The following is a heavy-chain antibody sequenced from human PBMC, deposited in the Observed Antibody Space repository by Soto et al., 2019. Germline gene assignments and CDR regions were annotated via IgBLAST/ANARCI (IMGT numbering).Heavy chain of an antibody. CDR2: IGIGSSTK. D-gene: IGHD4-17*01. Sequence: GGSLRLSCAASGFTFRNYGMNWVRQAPGKGLEWVSYIGIGSSTKYYADSVKGRFTISRDNFENTLYLQMNGLRLEDTAMYYCARDDDYPDNGFDYWGQGTLVTVS. J-gene: IGHJ4*02. CDR3: ARDDDYPDNGFDY. V-gene: IGHV3-48*01. CDR1: GFTFRNYG.